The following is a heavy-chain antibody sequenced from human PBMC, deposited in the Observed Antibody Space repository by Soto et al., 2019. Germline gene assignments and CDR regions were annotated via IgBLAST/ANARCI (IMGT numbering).Heavy chain of an antibody. V-gene: IGHV1-69*01. CDR2: IIPIFGTA. CDR3: ARSAEANDLYYYYGMDV. CDR1: GGTFSSYA. J-gene: IGHJ6*02. D-gene: IGHD1-1*01. Sequence: QVQLVQSGAEVKKPGSSVKVSCKASGGTFSSYAISWVRQAPGQGLEWMGGIIPIFGTANYAQKFQGRVTITADESTSTAYMELSSLRSEDTAVYYCARSAEANDLYYYYGMDVWGQGTTVTVSS.